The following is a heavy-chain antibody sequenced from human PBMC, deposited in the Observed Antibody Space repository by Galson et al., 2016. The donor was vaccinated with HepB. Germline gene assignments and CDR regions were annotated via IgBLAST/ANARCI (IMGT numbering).Heavy chain of an antibody. Sequence: SLRLSCAASGFIFSNYAMYWVRQTPGKGLEWVAFIWYDGSKKYYADSVKGRLTISRDNPRDTLYLQMNSLRAEDTAVYFCARWNNGNSLDYWGQGILVTVSS. CDR1: GFIFSNYA. D-gene: IGHD1/OR15-1a*01. CDR2: IWYDGSKK. V-gene: IGHV3-33*07. J-gene: IGHJ4*02. CDR3: ARWNNGNSLDY.